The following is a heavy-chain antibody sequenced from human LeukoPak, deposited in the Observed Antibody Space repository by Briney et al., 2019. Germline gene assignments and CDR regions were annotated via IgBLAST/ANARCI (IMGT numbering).Heavy chain of an antibody. CDR3: ARDGYYDFWSGYYTGRDGFDY. V-gene: IGHV4-4*07. J-gene: IGHJ4*02. D-gene: IGHD3-3*01. CDR1: GGSISSYY. Sequence: SETLSLTCTVSGGSISSYYWSWIRQPAGKGLGWIGRIYTSGSTNYNPSLKSRVTMSVDTSKNQFSLKLSSVTAADTAVYYCARDGYYDFWSGYYTGRDGFDYWGQGTLVTVSS. CDR2: IYTSGST.